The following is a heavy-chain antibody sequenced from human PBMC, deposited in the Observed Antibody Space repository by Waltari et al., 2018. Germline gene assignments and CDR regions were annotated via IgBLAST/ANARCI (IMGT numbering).Heavy chain of an antibody. Sequence: QVQLQASGPGLVKPSETLSLPCTVSGGSISGYSWSWIRQPAGKGLEWIGRFYSSGSTNYNPSLKSRVTMSVDTSKNQFSLKLSSVTAADTAVYYCARESVNWFDPWGQGTLVTVSS. J-gene: IGHJ5*02. CDR3: ARESVNWFDP. CDR2: FYSSGST. CDR1: GGSISGYS. V-gene: IGHV4-4*07.